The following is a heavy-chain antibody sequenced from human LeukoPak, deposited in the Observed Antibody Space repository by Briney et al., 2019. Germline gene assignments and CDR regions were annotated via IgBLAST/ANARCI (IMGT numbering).Heavy chain of an antibody. CDR3: AKAATTVVTPGYYFDY. Sequence: GGSLRLSCAASGFTFSSYAMSWVRQAPGKGLEWVSAISGSGGSTYYADSVKGRFTISRDNSKNTLYLQMNSLRAEDTAVYYCAKAATTVVTPGYYFDYWGQGTLVTVSS. D-gene: IGHD4-17*01. V-gene: IGHV3-23*01. J-gene: IGHJ4*02. CDR2: ISGSGGST. CDR1: GFTFSSYA.